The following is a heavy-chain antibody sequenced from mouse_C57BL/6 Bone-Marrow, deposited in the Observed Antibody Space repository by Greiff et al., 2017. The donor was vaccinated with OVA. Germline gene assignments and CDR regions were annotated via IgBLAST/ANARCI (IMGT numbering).Heavy chain of an antibody. CDR2: IWWDDDK. V-gene: IGHV8-8*01. J-gene: IGHJ2*01. D-gene: IGHD1-1*01. Sequence: QVTLKECGPGILQPSQTLSLTCSFSGFSLSTFGMGVGWIRQPSGKGLEWLAHIWWDDDKYYNPALKSRLTISKDTSKNQVFLKIANVDTADTATYYCARHLYYYGSSVDYWDQGTTLTVSS. CDR3: ARHLYYYGSSVDY. CDR1: GFSLSTFGMG.